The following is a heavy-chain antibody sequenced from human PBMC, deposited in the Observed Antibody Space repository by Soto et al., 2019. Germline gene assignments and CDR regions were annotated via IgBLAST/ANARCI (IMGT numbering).Heavy chain of an antibody. D-gene: IGHD6-19*01. CDR1: GYTFTSYG. CDR3: ATFPVAGTAGSGY. Sequence: ASVKVSCKASGYTFTSYGISWVRQAPGQRLEWMGWINAGNGNTKYSQKFQGRVTITRDTSASTAYMELSSLRSEDTAVYYCATFPVAGTAGSGYWGQGTLVTVSS. V-gene: IGHV1-3*01. J-gene: IGHJ4*02. CDR2: INAGNGNT.